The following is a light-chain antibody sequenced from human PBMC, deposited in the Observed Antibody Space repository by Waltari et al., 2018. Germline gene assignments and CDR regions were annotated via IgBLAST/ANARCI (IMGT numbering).Light chain of an antibody. J-gene: IGKJ4*01. Sequence: DIQMTQSPSYLSASVGDRGTSTCQARQDISNYLNWYQQKPGKAPKVLIYDASNWDTGVPSMFSGSGSGTDFTFTISSLQPEDIATYYCQQYDNLPPPFGEGTKVAIK. V-gene: IGKV1-33*01. CDR3: QQYDNLPPP. CDR1: QDISNY. CDR2: DAS.